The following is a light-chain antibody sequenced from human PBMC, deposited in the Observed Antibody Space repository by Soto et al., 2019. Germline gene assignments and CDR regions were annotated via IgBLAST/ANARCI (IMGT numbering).Light chain of an antibody. CDR3: QQYGSSPVT. CDR2: GAS. CDR1: QSVSSSY. Sequence: EIVLTQSPGTLSLSPGERATLSCRASQSVSSSYLAWYQQKPGQAPRLLIYGASSRATGIPDRFSGSGSGTDFTRTISRLEPEEFAVYYCQQYGSSPVTFGGGTKVEIK. V-gene: IGKV3-20*01. J-gene: IGKJ4*01.